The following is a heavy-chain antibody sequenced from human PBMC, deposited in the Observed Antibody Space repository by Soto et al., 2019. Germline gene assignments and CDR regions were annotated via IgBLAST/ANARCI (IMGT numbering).Heavy chain of an antibody. CDR1: GDSINNRSYY. J-gene: IGHJ4*02. D-gene: IGHD2-21*02. Sequence: SETLSLTCTVTGDSINNRSYYWGWIRQPPGKGLEWIGSIYYSGSTYNNPSLKSRVSMSVDTSKNQFSLKLRSVTAADTALYYCARQRTSVVTQAYFDSWGQGSLVTVAS. CDR3: ARQRTSVVTQAYFDS. CDR2: IYYSGST. V-gene: IGHV4-39*01.